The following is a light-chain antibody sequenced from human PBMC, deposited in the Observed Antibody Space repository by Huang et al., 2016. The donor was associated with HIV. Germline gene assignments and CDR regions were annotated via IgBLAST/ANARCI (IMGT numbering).Light chain of an antibody. CDR2: GAS. Sequence: EIVMTQSPATLSVSPGERATLSCRASQSVGSNLAWYQQKPGQAPRLLIYGASTRATGIPARCSGSGSGKEFTLTISSLQYEDFAVYYCQQYNNWPPWTFGQGTKVEIK. V-gene: IGKV3-15*01. J-gene: IGKJ1*01. CDR3: QQYNNWPPWT. CDR1: QSVGSN.